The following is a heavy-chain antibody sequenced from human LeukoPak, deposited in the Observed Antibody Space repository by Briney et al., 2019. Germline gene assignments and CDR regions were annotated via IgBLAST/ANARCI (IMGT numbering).Heavy chain of an antibody. CDR3: ARDDLYYGSGSYYKMGFDY. D-gene: IGHD3-10*01. CDR1: GXTFSSYA. J-gene: IGHJ4*02. CDR2: ISYDGSNK. V-gene: IGHV3-30-3*01. Sequence: PGGSLRLSCAASGXTFSSYAMHWVRQAPGKGLEWVAVISYDGSNKYYADSVKGRFTISRDNSKNTLYLRMNSLRAEDTAVYYCARDDLYYGSGSYYKMGFDYWGQGTLVTVSS.